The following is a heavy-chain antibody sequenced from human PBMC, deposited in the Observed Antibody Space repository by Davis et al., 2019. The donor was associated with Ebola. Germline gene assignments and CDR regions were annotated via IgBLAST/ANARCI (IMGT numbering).Heavy chain of an antibody. D-gene: IGHD3-22*01. V-gene: IGHV3-53*01. CDR3: ARGLKEVYYDSSGCLDY. CDR1: GFTFSDYY. Sequence: GESLKISCAGSGFTFSDYYMSWVRQAPGKGLEWVSVIYSGGSTYYADSVKGRFTISRDNSKNTLYLQMNSLRAEDTAVYYCARGLKEVYYDSSGCLDYWGQGTLVTVSS. J-gene: IGHJ4*02. CDR2: IYSGGST.